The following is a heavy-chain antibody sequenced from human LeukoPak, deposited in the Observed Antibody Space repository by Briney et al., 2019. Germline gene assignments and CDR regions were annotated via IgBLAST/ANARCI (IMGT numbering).Heavy chain of an antibody. D-gene: IGHD6-6*01. CDR3: ARVASSSSDYYYMDV. V-gene: IGHV1-2*02. Sequence: ASVKVSCKASGYTFTSYYMHWVRQAPGQGLEWMGWINPNSGGTNYAQKFQGRVTMTRDTSISTAYMELSRLRSDDTAVYYCARVASSSSDYYYMDVWGKGTTVTVSS. J-gene: IGHJ6*03. CDR1: GYTFTSYY. CDR2: INPNSGGT.